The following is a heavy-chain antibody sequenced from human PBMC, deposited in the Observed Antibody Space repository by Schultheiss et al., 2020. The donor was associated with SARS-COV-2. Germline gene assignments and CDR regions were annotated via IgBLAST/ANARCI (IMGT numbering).Heavy chain of an antibody. CDR3: ARGAGYSSSSLDAFDI. CDR1: GFTFSSYA. CDR2: IKSKTDGGTT. V-gene: IGHV3-15*01. Sequence: GGSLRLSCAASGFTFSSYAMSWVRQAPGKGLEWVGRIKSKTDGGTTDYAAPVKGRFTISRDDSKNTLYLQMNSLKTEDTAVYYCARGAGYSSSSLDAFDIWGQGTMVTVSS. J-gene: IGHJ3*02. D-gene: IGHD6-13*01.